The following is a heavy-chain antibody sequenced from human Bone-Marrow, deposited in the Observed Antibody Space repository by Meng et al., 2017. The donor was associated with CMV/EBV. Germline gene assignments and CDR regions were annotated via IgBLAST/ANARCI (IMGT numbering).Heavy chain of an antibody. J-gene: IGHJ4*02. V-gene: IGHV3-23*01. CDR2: ISSNSAGT. CDR3: VKHNHCGDF. D-gene: IGHD1-14*01. CDR1: GFTFSNHD. Sequence: GEFLKISCGPSGFTFSNHDMSWVRQAPGKGVEWVSSISSNSAGTYYADSRSTTSRDNYKNTLYLQINGLQAEDAVVYYCVKHNHCGDFWGQGTVVTVSS.